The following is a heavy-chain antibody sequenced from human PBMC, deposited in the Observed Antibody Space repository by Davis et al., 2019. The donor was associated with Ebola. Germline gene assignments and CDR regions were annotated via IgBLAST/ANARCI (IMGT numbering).Heavy chain of an antibody. CDR1: GGSISSYY. J-gene: IGHJ4*02. V-gene: IGHV4-4*08. CDR3: ARDRHDSSAYGS. Sequence: SETLSLTCAVSGGSISSYYWNWIRQSPGKGLEWIGDIYYSGSTNYNPSLKSRVTISLDTSKNQFSLKVNSVSAADTAVYFCARDRHDSSAYGSWGQGTLVTVSS. D-gene: IGHD3-22*01. CDR2: IYYSGST.